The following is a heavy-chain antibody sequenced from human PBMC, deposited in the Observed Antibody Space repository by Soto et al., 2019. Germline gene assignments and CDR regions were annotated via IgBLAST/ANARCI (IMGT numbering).Heavy chain of an antibody. CDR3: ARVDCSACSCYSSANWFDP. Sequence: SETLSLTCAVSSGSISSSNWWSWVRQPPGKGLEWIGELYHSGSTNYIPSLKSRVTISVDKSKNQFSLKLSSVTAADTAVYYCARVDCSACSCYSSANWFDPWGQGTLVTVSS. CDR2: LYHSGST. V-gene: IGHV4-4*02. J-gene: IGHJ5*02. CDR1: SGSISSSNW. D-gene: IGHD2-15*01.